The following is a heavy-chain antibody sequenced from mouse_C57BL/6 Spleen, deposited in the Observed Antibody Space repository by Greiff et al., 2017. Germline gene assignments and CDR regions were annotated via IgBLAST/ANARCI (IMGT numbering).Heavy chain of an antibody. CDR3: ARGYSNYYFVY. Sequence: EVKLMESGGGLVKPGGSLKLSCAASGFTFSDYGMHWVRQAPEKGLEWVAYISSGSSTIYYADPVKGRFTISRDHEKTTLFLQMTSLRSEDTAMYYCARGYSNYYFVYWGQGTTLTVSS. CDR2: ISSGSSTI. D-gene: IGHD2-5*01. V-gene: IGHV5-17*01. CDR1: GFTFSDYG. J-gene: IGHJ2*01.